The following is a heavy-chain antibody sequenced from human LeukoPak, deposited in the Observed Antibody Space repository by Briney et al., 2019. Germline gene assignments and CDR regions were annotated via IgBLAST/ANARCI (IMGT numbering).Heavy chain of an antibody. CDR3: ARAYCSSTSCPKEIYYYYYYMDV. D-gene: IGHD2-2*01. CDR1: GFTFSSYW. J-gene: IGHJ6*03. V-gene: IGHV3-7*04. Sequence: GGSLRLSCAASGFTFSSYWMSWVRQAPGKGLEWVANIKQDGSEEYYVDSVKGRFTISRDNAKNSLYLQMNSLRAEDTAVYYCARAYCSSTSCPKEIYYYYYYMDVWGKGTTVTVSS. CDR2: IKQDGSEE.